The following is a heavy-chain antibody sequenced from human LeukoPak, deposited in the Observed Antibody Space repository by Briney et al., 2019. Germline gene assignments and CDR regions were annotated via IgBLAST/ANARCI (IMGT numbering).Heavy chain of an antibody. Sequence: SETLSLTCTVSGGSISSGGYYWSWIRQHPGKGLERIGYIYYSGSTYYNPSLKSRVTISVDTSKNQFSLKLSSVTAADTAVYYCARFLEWLPFDYWGQGTLVTVSS. CDR1: GGSISSGGYY. CDR2: IYYSGST. J-gene: IGHJ4*02. D-gene: IGHD3-3*01. CDR3: ARFLEWLPFDY. V-gene: IGHV4-31*03.